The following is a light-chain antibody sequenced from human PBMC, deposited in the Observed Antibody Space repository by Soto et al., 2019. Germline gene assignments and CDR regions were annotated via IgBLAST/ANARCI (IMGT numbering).Light chain of an antibody. V-gene: IGLV1-47*02. CDR1: NSNIGNND. CDR3: AAWDDSLRAVG. CDR2: VVD. Sequence: QSVLTEPSGASGTGGQWVTISWSGGNSNIGNNDVYWYRNLPGTAPRLLIYVVDQRPSRVPDRFSGSKSATSASLAISGALAVVETVDYCAAWDDSLRAVGFATGTKATVL. J-gene: IGLJ1*01.